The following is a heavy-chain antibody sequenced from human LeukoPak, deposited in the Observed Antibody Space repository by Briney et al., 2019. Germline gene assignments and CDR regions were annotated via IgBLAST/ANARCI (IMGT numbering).Heavy chain of an antibody. CDR2: IYSSGST. D-gene: IGHD1-26*01. Sequence: SETLSLTCTVSGASVSGSPYYWGWIRQPPGKGLEWIGSIYSSGSTYYNASLQSRVTISIETSKNQISLRLNSVTAADTAIYHCAKSGGYVLIDYWFQGTLVNVSS. J-gene: IGHJ4*02. V-gene: IGHV4-39*01. CDR3: AKSGGYVLIDY. CDR1: GASVSGSPYY.